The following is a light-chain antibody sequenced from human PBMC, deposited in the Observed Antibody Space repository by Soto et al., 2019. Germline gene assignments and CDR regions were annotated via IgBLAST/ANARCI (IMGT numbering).Light chain of an antibody. CDR3: SSYTSSRTLV. V-gene: IGLV2-14*03. CDR2: DVT. Sequence: QSALTQPASVSASPGQSISISCTGTSSDIGAYKFVSWYQHPPGKAPKLMIYDVTNRPSGVSDRFSGSKSGNTASLTISGLQAEDEADYYCSSYTSSRTLVFGGGTQLTVL. CDR1: SSDIGAYKF. J-gene: IGLJ2*01.